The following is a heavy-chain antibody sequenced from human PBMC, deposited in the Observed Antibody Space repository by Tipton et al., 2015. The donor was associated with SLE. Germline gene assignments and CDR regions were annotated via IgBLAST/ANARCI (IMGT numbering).Heavy chain of an antibody. V-gene: IGHV4-38-2*02. CDR3: VRLELPATKADY. CDR1: GFSISSYY. CDR2: IYHSGTT. D-gene: IGHD5-24*01. J-gene: IGHJ4*02. Sequence: TLSLTCTVSGFSISSYYWGWLRQPPGKGLEWLGTIYHSGTTYYNPSPKSRLTLSIDTSKKQFALKLSSVTAADTAVYYCVRLELPATKADYWGPGTLVTVSS.